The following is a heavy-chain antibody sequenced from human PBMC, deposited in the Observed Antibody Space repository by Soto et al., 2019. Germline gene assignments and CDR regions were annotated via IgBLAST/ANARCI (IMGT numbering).Heavy chain of an antibody. CDR1: GYTFPSYG. D-gene: IGHD1-26*01. CDR2: ISAYNDNI. Sequence: ASVKVSCKASGYTFPSYGISWVRQAPGQGLEWMGWISAYNDNINYAQKLQGRVTMTTDTSTSTAYMELRSLRSDDTAVYFCARDQVGATGDYWGQGTLVTVSS. J-gene: IGHJ4*02. V-gene: IGHV1-18*01. CDR3: ARDQVGATGDY.